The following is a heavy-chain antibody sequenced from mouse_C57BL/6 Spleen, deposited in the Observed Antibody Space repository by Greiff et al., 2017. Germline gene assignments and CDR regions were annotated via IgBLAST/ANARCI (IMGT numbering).Heavy chain of an antibody. V-gene: IGHV14-3*01. CDR3: DTSTFYYGSRDYAMGY. CDR2: IDPANGNT. CDR1: GFNIKNTY. Sequence: EVQLQQSVAELVKPGASVKLSCTASGFNIKNTYMHWVKQRPEQCLEWIGRIDPANGNTKYAPKFQGKATITADTSSNTAYLQLSSLTSEDTAIYYDDTSTFYYGSRDYAMGYWGQGTSVTVSS. D-gene: IGHD1-1*01. J-gene: IGHJ4*01.